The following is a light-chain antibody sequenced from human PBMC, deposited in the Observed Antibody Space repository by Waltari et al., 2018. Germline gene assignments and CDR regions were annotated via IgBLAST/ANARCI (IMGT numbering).Light chain of an antibody. V-gene: IGKV4-1*01. J-gene: IGKJ4*01. CDR3: QQYYSTPRELT. CDR1: QSVLYRSNNKNY. Sequence: DIVMTQSPDSLAVSLGERATINCQSSQSVLYRSNNKNYLAWYQQKPGQPPKLLIYWASTRESGVPDRFSGSGSGTDFTLTISSLQAEDVAVYYCQQYYSTPRELTFGGGTKVEIK. CDR2: WAS.